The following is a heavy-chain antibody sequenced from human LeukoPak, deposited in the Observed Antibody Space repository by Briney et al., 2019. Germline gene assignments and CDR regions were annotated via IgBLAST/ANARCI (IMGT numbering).Heavy chain of an antibody. J-gene: IGHJ1*01. CDR1: GYIFTSYY. CDR2: INPSGGST. D-gene: IGHD4-23*01. V-gene: IGHV1-46*01. CDR3: ARVDGGNLGFQH. Sequence: ASVKVSCKASGYIFTSYYMHWVRQAPGQGLEWMGIINPSGGSTSYAQKFQGRVTITADKSTSTAYMELSSLRSEDTAVYYCARVDGGNLGFQHWGQGTLVTVSS.